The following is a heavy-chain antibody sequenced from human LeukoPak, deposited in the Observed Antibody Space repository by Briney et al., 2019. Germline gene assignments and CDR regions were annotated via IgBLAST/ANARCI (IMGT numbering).Heavy chain of an antibody. CDR2: IYYSGST. V-gene: IGHV4-59*08. Sequence: PSETLSLTCTVSGGSISSYYWSWIRQPPGKGLEWIGYIYYSGSTNYNPSLKSRVTISVDTPKNQLSLKLSSVTAADTAVYYCARRTTFYESSGYYLGFDPWGQGTRVTAPS. D-gene: IGHD3-22*01. CDR1: GGSISSYY. J-gene: IGHJ5*02. CDR3: ARRTTFYESSGYYLGFDP.